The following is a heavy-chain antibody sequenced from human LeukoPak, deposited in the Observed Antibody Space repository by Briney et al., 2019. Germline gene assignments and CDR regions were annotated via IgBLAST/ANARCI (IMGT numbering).Heavy chain of an antibody. V-gene: IGHV4-4*02. D-gene: IGHD3-22*01. CDR1: SGSITSSNY. CDR2: INHSGTT. Sequence: NTSETLSLTCAVSSGSITSSNYWSWVRQLPGKGLQWIGEINHSGTTNYNPSLKSRVTMSVDTSKNQFSLKLSSVTAADTAVYYCARDVYYYDSSGYYPFDYWGQGTLVTVSS. CDR3: ARDVYYYDSSGYYPFDY. J-gene: IGHJ4*02.